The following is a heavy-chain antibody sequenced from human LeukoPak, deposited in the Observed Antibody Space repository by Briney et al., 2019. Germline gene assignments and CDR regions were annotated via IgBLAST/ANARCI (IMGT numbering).Heavy chain of an antibody. CDR2: ISSSGSTI. Sequence: GGSLSLSCAASGFTFSSYEMNWVRQAPGKGLEWVSYISSSGSTIYYADSVKGRFTISRDNAKNSLYLQMNSLRAEDTAVYYCARVGVPAARRGWFDPWGQGTLVTVSS. V-gene: IGHV3-48*03. J-gene: IGHJ5*02. D-gene: IGHD2-2*01. CDR1: GFTFSSYE. CDR3: ARVGVPAARRGWFDP.